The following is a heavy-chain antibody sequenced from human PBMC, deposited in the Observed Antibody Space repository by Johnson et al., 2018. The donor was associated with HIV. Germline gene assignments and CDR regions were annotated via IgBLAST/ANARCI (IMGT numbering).Heavy chain of an antibody. CDR2: MSYDGSSK. Sequence: QMQLVESGGGVVQPGRSLRLSCAASGFTFSSYAMHWVRQAPGKGLEWVAVMSYDGSSKYYADSVKCRFTISRDNSRNTLYLQMNSLRAEDTAVYYCARDQAIFGVVLASDAFDIWGQGTMVTVSS. CDR1: GFTFSSYA. CDR3: ARDQAIFGVVLASDAFDI. J-gene: IGHJ3*02. V-gene: IGHV3-30*04. D-gene: IGHD3-3*01.